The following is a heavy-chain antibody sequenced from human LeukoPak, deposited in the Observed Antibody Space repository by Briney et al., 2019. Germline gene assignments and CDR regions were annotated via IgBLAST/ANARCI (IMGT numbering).Heavy chain of an antibody. CDR3: ARGRSNYYGMDV. CDR1: DGSINSYY. J-gene: IGHJ6*02. Sequence: SETLSLTCSVSDGSINSYYWNWIRRPPGKGLEWIGYIYYNRNTNYSPSLKSRVTMSVDTSKNLFSLKVSSVTAADTAVYYCARGRSNYYGMDVWGQGTTVTVSS. V-gene: IGHV4-59*01. CDR2: IYYNRNT. D-gene: IGHD1-26*01.